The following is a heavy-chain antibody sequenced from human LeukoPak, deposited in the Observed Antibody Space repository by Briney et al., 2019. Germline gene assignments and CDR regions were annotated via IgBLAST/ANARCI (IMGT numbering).Heavy chain of an antibody. D-gene: IGHD2-8*01. V-gene: IGHV4-4*02. CDR2: ISLTGLT. Sequence: SETLSLTCGVSGGSISNTDWWSWVRQPPGQGLEWIGEISLTGLTHYNPSLESRVTVSLDKSKNQLSLNLTSVTAADTAVYYCSRENGAFSPFGYWGEGTLVTVLS. J-gene: IGHJ4*02. CDR3: SRENGAFSPFGY. CDR1: GGSISNTDW.